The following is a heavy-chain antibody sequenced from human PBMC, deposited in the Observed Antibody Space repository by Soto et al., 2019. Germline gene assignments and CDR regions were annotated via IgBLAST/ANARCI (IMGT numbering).Heavy chain of an antibody. CDR2: INPSGGST. D-gene: IGHD5-18*01. V-gene: IGHV1-46*01. CDR1: GYTFTSYY. Sequence: QVQLVQSGAEVKKPGASVKVSCKASGYTFTSYYMHWVRQAPGQGLEWMGIINPSGGSTSYAQKFRGRVPMTRDTSTSTVYMELSSLRSEDTAVYYCARVNVDTAMVSWFDPWGQGTLVTVSS. J-gene: IGHJ5*02. CDR3: ARVNVDTAMVSWFDP.